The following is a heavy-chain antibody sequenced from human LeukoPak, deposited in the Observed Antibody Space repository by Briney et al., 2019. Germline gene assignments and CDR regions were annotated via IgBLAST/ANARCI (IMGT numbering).Heavy chain of an antibody. J-gene: IGHJ4*02. D-gene: IGHD3-3*01. CDR1: GGSISSGGYY. Sequence: PSQTLSLTCTVSGGSISSGGYYWSWIRQHPGKGLEWIGYIYYSGSTYYNPSLKSRVTISVDTSKNQFSLKLSSVTAADTAVYYCARGIPLNDFWSGYLISGFDYWGQGTLVTVSS. CDR3: ARGIPLNDFWSGYLISGFDY. V-gene: IGHV4-31*03. CDR2: IYYSGST.